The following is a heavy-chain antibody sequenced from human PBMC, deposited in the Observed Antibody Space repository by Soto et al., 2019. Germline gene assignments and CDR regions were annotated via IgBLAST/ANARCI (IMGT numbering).Heavy chain of an antibody. J-gene: IGHJ6*02. CDR3: ARDQSPSSGWPGMDV. CDR1: GYTFTDYY. D-gene: IGHD6-19*01. V-gene: IGHV1-2*02. CDR2: INSSSGGT. Sequence: ASVKVSCKASGYTFTDYYMHWVRQAPGQGLEWMGWINSSSGGTNYAQKFQGRVTMTRDTSISTAYMELNRLRSDDTAVYYCARDQSPSSGWPGMDVWGQGTTVTVSS.